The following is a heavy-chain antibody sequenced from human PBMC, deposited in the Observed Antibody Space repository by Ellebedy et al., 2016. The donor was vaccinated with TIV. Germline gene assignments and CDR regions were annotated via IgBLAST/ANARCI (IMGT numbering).Heavy chain of an antibody. CDR2: VFHSGST. CDR3: ARDRVLRGGDPYSYYAMDV. V-gene: IGHV4-59*01. Sequence: SETLSLTCTVSGGSISNYYWSWIRQPPGEGLEWIGYVFHSGSTSYNPSLKSRITISIDPSKNPFSLMLTSVTPADTAVYYCARDRVLRGGDPYSYYAMDVWGQGTTVTVSS. D-gene: IGHD2-21*02. J-gene: IGHJ6*02. CDR1: GGSISNYY.